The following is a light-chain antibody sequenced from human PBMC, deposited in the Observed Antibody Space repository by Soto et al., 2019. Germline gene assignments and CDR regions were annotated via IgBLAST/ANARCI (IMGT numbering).Light chain of an antibody. J-gene: IGLJ2*01. CDR1: SSDVGGYNY. CDR2: DVS. Sequence: QSALTQPASVSGSPGQSITISCTGTSSDVGGYNYVSWYQQHPGKAPKLIIYDVSNRPSGVSNRFSGSKSGNTASLTISGFQAEDEADYYCSSYTSNNTLVAFGGGPKLTVL. CDR3: SSYTSNNTLVA. V-gene: IGLV2-14*01.